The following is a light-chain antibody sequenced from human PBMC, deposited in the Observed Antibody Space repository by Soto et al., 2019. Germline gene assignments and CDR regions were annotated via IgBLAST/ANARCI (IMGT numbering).Light chain of an antibody. CDR1: QSISNS. CDR3: QQRNTWPPPT. V-gene: IGKV3-11*01. Sequence: EIVLTQSPVTLSLSPGERATLSCRASQSISNSLAWYQEKPGQAPRLLIYDSSNRATGIPPRFSGSGSGTDFTLTISSLEPEDFAVYYCQQRNTWPPPTFDGGTRVEI. J-gene: IGKJ4*01. CDR2: DSS.